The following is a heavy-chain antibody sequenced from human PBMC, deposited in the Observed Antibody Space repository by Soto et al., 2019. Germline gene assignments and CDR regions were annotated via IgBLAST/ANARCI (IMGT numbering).Heavy chain of an antibody. D-gene: IGHD3-10*01. V-gene: IGHV4-61*01. J-gene: IGHJ4*02. CDR3: SYGSPFDY. CDR1: GGSISSGCYY. CDR2: ISHSART. Sequence: SETLSFTCTVSGGSISSGCYYWSWILHPPGKGLEWIGYISHSARTNYDPSLKSRLTMSLDTSQSQFSLHLNSVTAADTAVYYCSYGSPFDYWGQGTLVTVSS.